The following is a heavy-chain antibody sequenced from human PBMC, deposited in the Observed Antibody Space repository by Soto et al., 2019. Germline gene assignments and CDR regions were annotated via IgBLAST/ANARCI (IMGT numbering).Heavy chain of an antibody. V-gene: IGHV4-4*02. CDR3: GRAHSRGSPIDS. CDR1: GGSVNSPNW. D-gene: IGHD6-19*01. J-gene: IGHJ4*02. Sequence: QVQLQQSGPGLVEPSGTLSLTCAVSGGSVNSPNWWNWVRQPPETGLEWIGEMHHSGSSNYNPSLKTRLNLSVDKTNNELYMNLNSVTAADPGIYYFGRAHSRGSPIDSWGQGILVTVSS. CDR2: MHHSGSS.